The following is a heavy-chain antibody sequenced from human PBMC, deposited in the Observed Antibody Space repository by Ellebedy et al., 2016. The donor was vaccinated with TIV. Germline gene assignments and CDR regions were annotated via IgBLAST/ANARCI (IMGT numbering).Heavy chain of an antibody. CDR3: ARDTGTYAFDI. CDR2: IYYSGST. V-gene: IGHV4-59*01. J-gene: IGHJ3*02. Sequence: SETLSLXCTVSGGSISSYYWSWIRQPPGKGLEWIGYIYYSGSTNYNPSLKSRVTISVDTSKNQFSLKLSSVTAADTAVYYCARDTGTYAFDIWGQGTMVTVSS. CDR1: GGSISSYY. D-gene: IGHD1-1*01.